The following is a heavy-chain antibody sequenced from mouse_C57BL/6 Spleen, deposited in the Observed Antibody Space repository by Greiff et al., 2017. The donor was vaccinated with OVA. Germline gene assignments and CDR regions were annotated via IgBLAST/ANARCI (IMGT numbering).Heavy chain of an antibody. CDR1: GYTFTSYW. Sequence: QVHVKQPGTELVKPGASVKLSCKASGYTFTSYWMHWVKQRPGQGLEWIGNINPSNGGTNYNEKFKSKATLTVGKSSSTAYMQLSSLTSEDSAVYYCARHYYGSSYYFDYWGQGTTLTVSS. D-gene: IGHD1-1*01. V-gene: IGHV1-53*01. J-gene: IGHJ2*01. CDR3: ARHYYGSSYYFDY. CDR2: INPSNGGT.